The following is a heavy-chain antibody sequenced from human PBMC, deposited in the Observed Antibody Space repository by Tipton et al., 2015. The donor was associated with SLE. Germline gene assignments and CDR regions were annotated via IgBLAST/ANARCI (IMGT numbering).Heavy chain of an antibody. D-gene: IGHD2-2*01. CDR1: GYTFTSYG. Sequence: QVQLVQSGAEVKKPGASVKVSCKASGYTFTSYGISWVRQAPGQGLEWMGWISAYNGNTNYVQKLQGRVTMTTDTSTSTAYMELRSLRSDDTAVYYCVRDELDSFIVVVPAAPFDYWGQGTLVTVSS. J-gene: IGHJ4*02. V-gene: IGHV1-18*01. CDR3: VRDELDSFIVVVPAAPFDY. CDR2: ISAYNGNT.